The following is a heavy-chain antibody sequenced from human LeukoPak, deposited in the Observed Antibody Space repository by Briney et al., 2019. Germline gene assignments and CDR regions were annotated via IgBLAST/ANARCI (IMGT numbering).Heavy chain of an antibody. V-gene: IGHV3-23*01. CDR2: ISGSGVST. D-gene: IGHD2-15*01. Sequence: GGSLRLSCKASGFTFGDYALSWVRQAPGKGLEWVSSISGSGVSTYYADSVKGRFSISRDNSKNTLYLQMNSLRAEDTAVYYCAKDRVVVVAATSLLENWGQGSLITVSS. J-gene: IGHJ4*02. CDR1: GFTFGDYA. CDR3: AKDRVVVVAATSLLEN.